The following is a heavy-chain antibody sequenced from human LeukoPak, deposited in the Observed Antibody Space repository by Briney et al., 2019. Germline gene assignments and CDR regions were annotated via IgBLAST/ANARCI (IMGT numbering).Heavy chain of an antibody. D-gene: IGHD3-16*01. CDR1: GGSISGSGYY. J-gene: IGHJ4*02. CDR2: NHYSGSG. Sequence: PSETLSLTCTVSGGSISGSGYYWGWIRQPPGKGLEWIVSNHYSGSGYYNPSLKSRVTISVDTSKNQFSLKLSSVTAADTAVYYCGKHRGGDSGDYYFDYWGQGTLVTVSS. V-gene: IGHV4-39*01. CDR3: GKHRGGDSGDYYFDY.